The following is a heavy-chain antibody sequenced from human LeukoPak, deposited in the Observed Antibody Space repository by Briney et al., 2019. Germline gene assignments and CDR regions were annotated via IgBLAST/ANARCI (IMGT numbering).Heavy chain of an antibody. CDR3: ARNSGSYWEYYLDY. V-gene: IGHV2-5*02. J-gene: IGHJ4*02. CDR2: IYWDDDK. CDR1: GFSLSTTGVG. Sequence: SGPTLVKPTQTLTLTCTFSGFSLSTTGVGVGWIRQPPGKALEWLALIYWDDDKRYSPSLKSRLTITKDTSKNQVVLTMTNMDPVDTATYYCARNSGSYWEYYLDYWGQGTLVSVSS. D-gene: IGHD1-26*01.